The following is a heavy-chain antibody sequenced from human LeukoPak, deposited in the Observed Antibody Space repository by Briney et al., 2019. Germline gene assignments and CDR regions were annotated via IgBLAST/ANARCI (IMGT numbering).Heavy chain of an antibody. D-gene: IGHD6-19*01. CDR1: GFTFSSYS. CDR2: ISSSSSTI. J-gene: IGHJ4*02. V-gene: IGHV3-48*01. CDR3: ARVVAVAGNDY. Sequence: PGGSLRLSCAASGFTFSSYSMNWVRQAPGKGLEWVSYISSSSSTIYYADSVKGRFTISRDNAKNSLYLQMNSLRAEDTAVYYCARVVAVAGNDYWGQGTLVTVSS.